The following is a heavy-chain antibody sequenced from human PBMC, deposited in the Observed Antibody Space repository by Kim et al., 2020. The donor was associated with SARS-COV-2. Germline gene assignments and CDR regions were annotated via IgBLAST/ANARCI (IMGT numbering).Heavy chain of an antibody. CDR2: INPNSGGT. J-gene: IGHJ6*02. CDR3: ARGASTVALFGLATNHYYYGMDV. CDR1: GYTFTGYY. V-gene: IGHV1-2*06. Sequence: ASVKVSCKASGYTFTGYYMHWVRQAPGQGLEWMGRINPNSGGTNYAQKFQGRVTMTRDTSISTAYMELSRLRSDDTAVYYCARGASTVALFGLATNHYYYGMDVWGQGTTVTVSS. D-gene: IGHD5-12*01.